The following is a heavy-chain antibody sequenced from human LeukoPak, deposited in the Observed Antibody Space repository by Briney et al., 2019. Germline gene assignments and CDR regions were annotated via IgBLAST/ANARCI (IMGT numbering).Heavy chain of an antibody. CDR1: GDSISSSNSY. V-gene: IGHV4-39*07. Sequence: SETLSLTCTVSGDSISSSNSYWGWIRQPPGKGLEWIGSLYYSGSSYYNPSLKSRVTISADTSKNQFSLKLSSVTAADTAVYYCARLLVVFDAFDIWGQGTMVTVSS. CDR3: ARLLVVFDAFDI. CDR2: LYYSGSS. J-gene: IGHJ3*02. D-gene: IGHD3-22*01.